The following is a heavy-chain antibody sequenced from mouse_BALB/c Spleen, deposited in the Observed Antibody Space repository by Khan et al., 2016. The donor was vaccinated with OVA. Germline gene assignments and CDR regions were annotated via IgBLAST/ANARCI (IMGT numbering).Heavy chain of an antibody. CDR2: IDPSDSET. CDR3: ARREKYGYDPSWFAY. CDR1: GYTFTSYW. Sequence: QVQLQQPGAELVRPGASVKLSCKASGYTFTSYWMNWVKQRPGQGLEWIGMIDPSDSETHYNQMFKDKATLTVDKSSSTAYMQFSSRTSEDSAVYYCARREKYGYDPSWFAYWGQGTLVTVSA. J-gene: IGHJ3*01. V-gene: IGHV1-61*01. D-gene: IGHD2-2*01.